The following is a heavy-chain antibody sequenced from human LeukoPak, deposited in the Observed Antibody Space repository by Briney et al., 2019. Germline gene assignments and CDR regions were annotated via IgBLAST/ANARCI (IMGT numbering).Heavy chain of an antibody. D-gene: IGHD1-26*01. V-gene: IGHV4-39*07. CDR3: ARSSIVGAIVR. J-gene: IGHJ4*02. CDR2: INHSGST. CDR1: GGSISSGDCY. Sequence: SETLSLTCTVSGGSISSGDCYWSWIRQPPGKGLEWIGEINHSGSTNYNPSLKSRVTISVDTSKNQFSLKLSSVTAADTAVYYCARSSIVGAIVRWGQGTLVTVSS.